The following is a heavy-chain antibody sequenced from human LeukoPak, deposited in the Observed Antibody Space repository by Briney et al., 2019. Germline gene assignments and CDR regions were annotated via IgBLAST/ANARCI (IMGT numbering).Heavy chain of an antibody. CDR1: GFTFSSYG. V-gene: IGHV3-30*02. CDR3: AKFFSSGWSEEFDY. D-gene: IGHD6-19*01. Sequence: GRSLRLSCAASGFTFSSYGMHWVRQAPGKGLEWVAFIRYDGSNKYYADSVKGRFTISRDNSKNTLYLQMNSLRAEDTAVYYCAKFFSSGWSEEFDYWGQGTLVTVSS. CDR2: IRYDGSNK. J-gene: IGHJ4*02.